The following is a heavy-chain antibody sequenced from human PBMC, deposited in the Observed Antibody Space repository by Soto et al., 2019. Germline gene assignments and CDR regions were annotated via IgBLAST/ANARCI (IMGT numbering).Heavy chain of an antibody. CDR1: GFTFSSYW. CDR2: IKQDGSEK. D-gene: IGHD3-10*01. Sequence: GGSLRLSCAASGFTFSSYWMSWVRQAPGKGLEWVANIKQDGSEKYYVDSVKGRFTISRDNAKNSLYLQMNSLRAEDTAVYYCARALNRIWFGELRYYFDYWSQGNLVTVSS. CDR3: ARALNRIWFGELRYYFDY. V-gene: IGHV3-7*01. J-gene: IGHJ4*02.